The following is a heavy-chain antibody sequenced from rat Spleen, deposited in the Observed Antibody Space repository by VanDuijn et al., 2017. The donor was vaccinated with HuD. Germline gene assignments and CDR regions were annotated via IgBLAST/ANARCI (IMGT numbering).Heavy chain of an antibody. Sequence: EVQLVESGGGLVQPGRSLKLSCAASGFTFSDYYMAWVRQAPTKGLEWVATISYDGSSTYYRDSVKGRFTISRDNAKSTLYLQMDSLRSEDTATYYCATDQNKERFAYWGQGTLVTVSS. CDR2: ISYDGSST. CDR3: ATDQNKERFAY. D-gene: IGHD1-10*01. J-gene: IGHJ3*01. CDR1: GFTFSDYY. V-gene: IGHV5-20*01.